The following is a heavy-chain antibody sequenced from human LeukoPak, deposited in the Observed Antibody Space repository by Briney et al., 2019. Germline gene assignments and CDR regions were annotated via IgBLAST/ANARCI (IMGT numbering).Heavy chain of an antibody. CDR1: GYSFTSYW. D-gene: IGHD2-2*01. Sequence: GESLKISCKGSGYSFTSYWIGWVRQMRGKGLEWMGIIYPGDSDTRYSPSFQGQVTISADKSISTAYLQWSSLKASDTAMYYCARIGYCSSTSCFPFDYWGQGTLVTVSS. J-gene: IGHJ4*02. V-gene: IGHV5-51*01. CDR3: ARIGYCSSTSCFPFDY. CDR2: IYPGDSDT.